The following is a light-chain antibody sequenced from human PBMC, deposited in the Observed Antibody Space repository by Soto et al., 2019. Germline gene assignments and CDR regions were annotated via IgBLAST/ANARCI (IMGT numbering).Light chain of an antibody. CDR3: QHYYSPPLT. CDR1: QSVLYNSNNKNY. V-gene: IGKV4-1*01. J-gene: IGKJ4*01. Sequence: DIVMTQSPDSLPVSLGERATINCKSSQSVLYNSNNKNYLAWYQQKPGQPPKLLISWASTRESGVPDRFSGSGSGTDFTLTISNLQAEDVAVYYCQHYYSPPLTFGGGTKVDIK. CDR2: WAS.